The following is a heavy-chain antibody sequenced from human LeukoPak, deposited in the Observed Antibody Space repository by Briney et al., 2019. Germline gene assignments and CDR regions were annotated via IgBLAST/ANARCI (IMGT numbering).Heavy chain of an antibody. CDR1: GGSISSYY. V-gene: IGHV4-59*01. Sequence: PLETLSLTCTVSGGSISSYYWSWIRQPPGKGLEWIGYIYYSGSTNYNPPLQSRVTISVDTSKNQFSLKLSSVTAADTAVYYCARSTVKWLLNRVGPVAWFDPWGQGTLVTVSS. CDR3: ARSTVKWLLNRVGPVAWFDP. D-gene: IGHD3-22*01. J-gene: IGHJ5*02. CDR2: IYYSGST.